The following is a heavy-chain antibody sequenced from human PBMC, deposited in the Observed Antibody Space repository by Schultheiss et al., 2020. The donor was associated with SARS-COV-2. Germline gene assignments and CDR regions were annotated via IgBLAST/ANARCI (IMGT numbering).Heavy chain of an antibody. CDR1: GFTFSNYS. CDR2: ISSSSITI. V-gene: IGHV3-48*01. Sequence: GGSLRLSCAASGFTFSNYSMNWVRQAPGKGLEWVSFISSSSITIYYADSVKGRFTISRDSDKNTLYLQINSLRADDTAVYYCAKRNYYYYHMDVWGKGTTVTVSS. J-gene: IGHJ6*03. CDR3: AKRNYYYYHMDV.